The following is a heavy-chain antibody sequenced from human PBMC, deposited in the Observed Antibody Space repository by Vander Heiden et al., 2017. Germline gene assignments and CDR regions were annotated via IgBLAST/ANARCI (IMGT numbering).Heavy chain of an antibody. J-gene: IGHJ4*02. V-gene: IGHV1-2*02. D-gene: IGHD3-3*01. CDR3: ARYLTYDPALDY. CDR2: INPNSGGT. CDR1: GYTFTGYY. Sequence: QVQLVQSGAEVKRPGASVKVSCKASGYTFTGYYMHWVRQAPGQGLEWMGWINPNSGGTNYAQKFQGRVTMTRDTSISTGYMELSWLTSDDTAVYYCARYLTYDPALDYWGQGTLVTVSS.